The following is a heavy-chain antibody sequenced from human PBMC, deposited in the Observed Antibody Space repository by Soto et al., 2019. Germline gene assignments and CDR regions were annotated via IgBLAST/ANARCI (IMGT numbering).Heavy chain of an antibody. Sequence: EVQLVESGGGLVQPGGSLRLSCAASGFTFSSYWMHWVRQAPGKGLVWVSRINSDGSSTSYAESVKGRFTISRDNAKNTLYLQMNSLRAEDTAVYYCARAGRFLEWFDYYGMDVWGQGTTVTVSS. V-gene: IGHV3-74*01. CDR3: ARAGRFLEWFDYYGMDV. J-gene: IGHJ6*02. CDR2: INSDGSST. D-gene: IGHD3-3*01. CDR1: GFTFSSYW.